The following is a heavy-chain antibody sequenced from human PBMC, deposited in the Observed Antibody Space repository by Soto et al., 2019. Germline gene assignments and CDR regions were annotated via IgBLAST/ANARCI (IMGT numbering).Heavy chain of an antibody. D-gene: IGHD1-26*01. CDR3: ANRLGIYFLSGPPFDI. V-gene: IGHV1-69*13. Sequence: GASVKVSCKASGGTFSSYAISWVRQAPGQGLEWMGGIIPIFGTASYAQNFQGRVTITADESTSTAYMELSSLRSEDTAVYYCANRLGIYFLSGPPFDIWGQGTMVTVSS. J-gene: IGHJ3*02. CDR2: IIPIFGTA. CDR1: GGTFSSYA.